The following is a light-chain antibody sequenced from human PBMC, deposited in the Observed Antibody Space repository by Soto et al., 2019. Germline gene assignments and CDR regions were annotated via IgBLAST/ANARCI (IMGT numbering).Light chain of an antibody. CDR1: SSDVGSYNL. Sequence: QSALTQPASVSGSPGQSITISCTGTSSDVGSYNLVSWYQQHPGKAPKLMIYDVFKRPSGVPDRFSGSKSGNTASLTISGLQAEDEGDYYCCSYAGSYNIDLFGTGTKVTVL. V-gene: IGLV2-23*02. J-gene: IGLJ1*01. CDR2: DVF. CDR3: CSYAGSYNIDL.